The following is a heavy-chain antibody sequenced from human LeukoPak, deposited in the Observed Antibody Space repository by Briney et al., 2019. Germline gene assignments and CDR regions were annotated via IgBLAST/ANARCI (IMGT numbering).Heavy chain of an antibody. CDR1: GYTFTSYD. CDR3: ARDSLAARRAARRAWFDP. V-gene: IGHV1-8*01. D-gene: IGHD6-6*01. CDR2: MNPNSGNT. J-gene: IGHJ5*02. Sequence: ASVKVSCKASGYTFTSYDINWVRQATGQGLEWMGWMNPNSGNTGYAQKFQGRVTMTRNTSISTAYMELSGLRSEDTAVYYCARDSLAARRAARRAWFDPWGQGTLVTVSS.